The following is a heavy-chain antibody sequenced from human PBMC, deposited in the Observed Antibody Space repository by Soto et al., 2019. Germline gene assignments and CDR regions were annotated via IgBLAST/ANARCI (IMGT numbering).Heavy chain of an antibody. CDR3: ALDSVSHQCYEY. V-gene: IGHV4-59*10. D-gene: IGHD2-8*01. CDR2: IHSSGST. J-gene: IGHJ1*01. CDR1: SASTNRCS. Sequence: AEPLSLTCAIGSASTNRCSWSWILQPAKKGLEWIGHIHSSGSTNYNPSLKSRVTMSVDTSKNQLSLRLMSLTAADTAVYYCALDSVSHQCYEY.